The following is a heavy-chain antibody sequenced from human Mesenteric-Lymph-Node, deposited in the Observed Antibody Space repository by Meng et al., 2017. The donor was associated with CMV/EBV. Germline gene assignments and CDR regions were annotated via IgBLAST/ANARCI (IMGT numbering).Heavy chain of an antibody. J-gene: IGHJ4*02. CDR3: AREGSSGYSPLDY. D-gene: IGHD3-22*01. CDR2: ISYDGSNK. Sequence: ASVFTFSSYAMHWVRQAPGKGLEWVAVISYDGSNKYYADSVKGRFTISRDNSKNTLYLQMNSLRAEDTAVYYCAREGSSGYSPLDYWGQGTLVTVSS. CDR1: VFTFSSYA. V-gene: IGHV3-30*04.